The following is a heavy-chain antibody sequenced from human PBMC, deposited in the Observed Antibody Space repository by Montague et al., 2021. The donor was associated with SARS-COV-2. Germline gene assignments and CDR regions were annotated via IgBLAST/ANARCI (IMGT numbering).Heavy chain of an antibody. CDR1: GGSISSSDSY. V-gene: IGHV4-39*01. CDR2: IYYSGIT. CDR3: VRMGAAHRRNNWFDP. Sequence: SETLSLTCTVSGGSISSSDSYWGWLRQPPGKGLEWVGNIYYSGITYYNPSLKSRITMAVDTSKNQFSLNLISVTAADTAVYFCVRMGAAHRRNNWFDPWGQGALVTVSS. J-gene: IGHJ5*02. D-gene: IGHD1-26*01.